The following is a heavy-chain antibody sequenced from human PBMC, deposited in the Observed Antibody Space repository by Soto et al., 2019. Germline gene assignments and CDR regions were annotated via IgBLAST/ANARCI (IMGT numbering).Heavy chain of an antibody. Sequence: QVQLVQSGAEVKKPGSSVKVSCKTSGGTFSSYAISWVRQAPGQGLSWMGGIIPMFGTATYAQKFQGRVTITADESTSTAYMELSSLRSEDTAVYYCARSRANYYDSRGYYYSTFDYWGQGTLVTVSS. D-gene: IGHD3-22*01. V-gene: IGHV1-69*12. CDR1: GGTFSSYA. CDR2: IIPMFGTA. CDR3: ARSRANYYDSRGYYYSTFDY. J-gene: IGHJ4*02.